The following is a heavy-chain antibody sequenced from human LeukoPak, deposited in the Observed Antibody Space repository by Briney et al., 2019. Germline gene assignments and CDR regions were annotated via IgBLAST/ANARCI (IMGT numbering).Heavy chain of an antibody. Sequence: TLSLTCTVSGGSISSGGYYWSWIRQHPGKGLEWIGYIYYSGSTYYNPSLKSRVTISVDRYKNQFSLKLSSVTAADTAVYYCDRDGGGTSCYLCFDYWGQGTLVTVSS. CDR2: IYYSGST. D-gene: IGHD2-2*01. CDR1: GGSISSGGYY. V-gene: IGHV4-31*03. J-gene: IGHJ4*02. CDR3: DRDGGGTSCYLCFDY.